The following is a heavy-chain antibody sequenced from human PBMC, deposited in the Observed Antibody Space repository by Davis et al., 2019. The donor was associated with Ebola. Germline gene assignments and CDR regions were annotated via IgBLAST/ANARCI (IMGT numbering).Heavy chain of an antibody. CDR2: ISGSGGST. V-gene: IGHV3-23*01. Sequence: GESLKISCAASGFTFSSYAMSWVRQAPGKGLEWVSAISGSGGSTYYADSVKGRFTVSRDNAKSSLSLQMTSLRAEDTAVYYCAGGESGWDASDVWGRGAMVTVSS. J-gene: IGHJ3*01. D-gene: IGHD6-19*01. CDR1: GFTFSSYA. CDR3: AGGESGWDASDV.